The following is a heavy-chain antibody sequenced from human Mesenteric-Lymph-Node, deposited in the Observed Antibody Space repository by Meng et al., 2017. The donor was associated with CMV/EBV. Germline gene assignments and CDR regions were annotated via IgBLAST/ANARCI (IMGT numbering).Heavy chain of an antibody. D-gene: IGHD6-6*01. J-gene: IGHJ4*02. Sequence: GGSLRLSCAASGFTFSNAWMSWVRQAPGKGLEWVGRIKSKTDGGTTDYAAPVKGRFTISRDDSKNTLYLQMNSLKTEDTAVYYCTTSPPYSSSPLFDYWGQGTLVTVSS. CDR1: GFTFSNAW. V-gene: IGHV3-15*01. CDR2: IKSKTDGGTT. CDR3: TTSPPYSSSPLFDY.